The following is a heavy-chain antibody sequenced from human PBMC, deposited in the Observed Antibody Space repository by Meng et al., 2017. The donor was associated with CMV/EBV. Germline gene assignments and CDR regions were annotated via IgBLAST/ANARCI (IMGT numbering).Heavy chain of an antibody. Sequence: GGSLRLSCAASGFTFSSYWMSWVRQAPGKGLEWVANIKQDGSEKYYVDSVKGRFTISRDNAKNSLYLQMNSLRAEDTAVYYCARFNYDFWSGYPAVPYGMDVWGQGTTVTVSS. CDR2: IKQDGSEK. J-gene: IGHJ6*02. D-gene: IGHD3-3*01. V-gene: IGHV3-7*01. CDR1: GFTFSSYW. CDR3: ARFNYDFWSGYPAVPYGMDV.